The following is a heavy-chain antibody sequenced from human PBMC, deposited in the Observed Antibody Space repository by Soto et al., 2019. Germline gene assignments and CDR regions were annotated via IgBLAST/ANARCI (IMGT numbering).Heavy chain of an antibody. J-gene: IGHJ4*02. CDR2: VSIGGST. CDR3: TRHYTGIQASENGNNDF. Sequence: GSLRLSCAASGFTFSSYAMGWVRQGPGKGLEWVAVVSIGGSTHYADSVRGRFTISRDNSKNTLSLQMNSLTAEDTAVYYCTRHYTGIQASENGNNDFWGRGTLVTVS. D-gene: IGHD6-13*01. V-gene: IGHV3-23*01. CDR1: GFTFSSYA.